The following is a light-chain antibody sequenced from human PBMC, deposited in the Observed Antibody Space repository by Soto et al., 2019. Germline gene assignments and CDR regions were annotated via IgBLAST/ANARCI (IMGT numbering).Light chain of an antibody. CDR3: TSFSSSTSLYV. J-gene: IGLJ1*01. CDR1: TRDIAGYNY. V-gene: IGLV2-14*01. CDR2: QVT. Sequence: QSALTQPASVSGSLGQSITISCTGTTRDIAGYNYISWYQQLPGQVPKLLIYQVTIRPSGISNRFSGSKSGNTASLTISGLQAEDEAYYYCTSFSSSTSLYVFGTGTKVTVL.